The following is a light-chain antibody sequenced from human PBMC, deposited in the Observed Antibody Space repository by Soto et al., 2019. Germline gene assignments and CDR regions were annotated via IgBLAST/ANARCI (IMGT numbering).Light chain of an antibody. CDR1: QKISFW. CDR3: QQYNSYSSWT. CDR2: DAT. V-gene: IGKV1-5*01. J-gene: IGKJ1*01. Sequence: DVQLTQSPSTLSASIGDRVTITCRASQKISFWLAWYQQKPGQAPKLLIYDATTLETGVPTRFSGSGYGTEFTLSVSSLQPDDCATYYFQQYNSYSSWTFGQGTKVEIK.